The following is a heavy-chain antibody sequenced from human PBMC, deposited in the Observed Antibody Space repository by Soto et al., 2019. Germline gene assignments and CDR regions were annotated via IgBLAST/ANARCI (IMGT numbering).Heavy chain of an antibody. Sequence: SETLSFTCTVSGGSIISGGYYWSWIRQHPGKGLEWIGYIYYSGSTYYNPSLKSRVTISVDTSKNQFSLKLSSVTAADTAVYYCARVVMCGSCYQYYFDYWGQGTLVTVS. V-gene: IGHV4-31*03. J-gene: IGHJ4*02. D-gene: IGHD2-15*01. CDR2: IYYSGST. CDR1: GGSIISGGYY. CDR3: ARVVMCGSCYQYYFDY.